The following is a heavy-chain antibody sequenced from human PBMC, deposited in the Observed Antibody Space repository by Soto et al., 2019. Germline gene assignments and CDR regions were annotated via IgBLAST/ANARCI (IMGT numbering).Heavy chain of an antibody. CDR3: ARGSYYDSSGYYYFDY. Sequence: SETLSLTCTVSGGSISSGDYYWSWIRQPPGKGLEWIGYIYYSGGTYYNPSLKSRVTISVDTSTNQFSLKLSSVTAADTAVYYCARGSYYDSSGYYYFDYWGQGTLVTVSS. V-gene: IGHV4-30-4*01. J-gene: IGHJ4*02. CDR2: IYYSGGT. D-gene: IGHD3-22*01. CDR1: GGSISSGDYY.